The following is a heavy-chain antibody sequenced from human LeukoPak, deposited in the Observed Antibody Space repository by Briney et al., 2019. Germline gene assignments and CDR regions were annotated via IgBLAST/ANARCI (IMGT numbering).Heavy chain of an antibody. V-gene: IGHV4-34*01. CDR1: VGSFIGYY. CDR3: SGRKAIRSLPLYCSSTSCSYYFDY. J-gene: IGHJ4*02. CDR2: INHSGST. Sequence: PSEALSLTCAVYVGSFIGYYWSCIRHPPGEGVEWIGEINHSGSTNYNPSLKSRVTISVDTPKNQFPFNLRSVTREATALYFFSGRKAIRSLPLYCSSTSCSYYFDYWGEGTLVTVSS. D-gene: IGHD2-2*01.